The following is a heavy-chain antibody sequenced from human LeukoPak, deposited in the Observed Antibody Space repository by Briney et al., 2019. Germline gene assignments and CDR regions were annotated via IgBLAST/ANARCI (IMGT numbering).Heavy chain of an antibody. CDR2: IYSSGST. D-gene: IGHD5-18*01. CDR1: GGPISSSSYY. V-gene: IGHV4-39*07. Sequence: PSETLSLTCTVSGGPISSSSYYWGWIRQAPGKGLEWIGSIYSSGSTNYNPSLKSRVTISVDTSKNQFSLKLSSVTAADTAVYYCARAKPMGAAMASGSFFSYYYYYMDVWGKGTTVTVSS. CDR3: ARAKPMGAAMASGSFFSYYYYYMDV. J-gene: IGHJ6*03.